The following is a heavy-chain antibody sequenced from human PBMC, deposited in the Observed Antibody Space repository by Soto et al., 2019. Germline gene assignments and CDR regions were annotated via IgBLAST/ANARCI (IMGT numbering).Heavy chain of an antibody. Sequence: GALRLSFAVSGFILTDYSMTLIRQAPGKGLEWVSYISNGDDTTHYADSVKGRFTVSRGNAKKVLFLQMSSLRVDDTAVYYCARDPKRSDGYNFDSWGRGALGTVPS. D-gene: IGHD5-12*01. CDR2: ISNGDDTT. CDR3: ARDPKRSDGYNFDS. CDR1: GFILTDYS. V-gene: IGHV3-11*01. J-gene: IGHJ4*02.